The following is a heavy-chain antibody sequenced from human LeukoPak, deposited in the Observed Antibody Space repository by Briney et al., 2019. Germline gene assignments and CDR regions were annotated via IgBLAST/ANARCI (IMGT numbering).Heavy chain of an antibody. J-gene: IGHJ4*02. D-gene: IGHD3-10*02. CDR2: IWFDGSNK. V-gene: IGHV3-33*01. Sequence: GRSLRLSCAASKFTFSSYGMHGVRQAPGKGLEWVGFIWFDGSNKYYADSVKGRFTISRDNSKNTLYLQMNSLRAEDTAVYYCCSGSPKGVDYWGQGTLVTVPS. CDR3: CSGSPKGVDY. CDR1: KFTFSSYG.